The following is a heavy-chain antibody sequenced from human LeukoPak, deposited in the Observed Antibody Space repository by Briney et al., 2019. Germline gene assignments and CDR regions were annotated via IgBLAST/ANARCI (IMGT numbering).Heavy chain of an antibody. CDR1: GYSFTSYW. CDR3: ARLDIVVSTNTAGYDAFDI. V-gene: IGHV5-51*01. Sequence: GESLKISCKGSGYSFTSYWIGWVRQMPGKGLEWMGIIYPGDSDTRYSPSFQGQVTISADKSISTAYLQWSSLKASDTAMYYCARLDIVVSTNTAGYDAFDIWGQGTMVTVSS. CDR2: IYPGDSDT. J-gene: IGHJ3*02. D-gene: IGHD2-2*03.